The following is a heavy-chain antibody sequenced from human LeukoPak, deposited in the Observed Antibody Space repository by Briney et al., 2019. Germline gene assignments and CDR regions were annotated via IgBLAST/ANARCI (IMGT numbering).Heavy chain of an antibody. Sequence: PGGSLRLSCAASGFTFSSYGMPWVRQAPGKGLEWVAVISYDGSNKYYADSVKGRFTISRDNSKNTLYLQMNSLRAEDTAVYYCATPTGLGYYYGMDVWGQGTTVTVSS. CDR1: GFTFSSYG. CDR3: ATPTGLGYYYGMDV. V-gene: IGHV3-30*03. J-gene: IGHJ6*02. CDR2: ISYDGSNK. D-gene: IGHD1-14*01.